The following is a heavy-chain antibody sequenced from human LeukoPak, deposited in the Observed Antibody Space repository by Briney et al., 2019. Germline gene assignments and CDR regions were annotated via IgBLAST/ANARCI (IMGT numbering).Heavy chain of an antibody. Sequence: GGSLRLSCAASGFTFSSYGMHWVRQAPGKGLEWVAVISYDGSNKYYADSVKGRFTISRDNSKSTLYLQMNSLRAEDTAVYYCAKDISFVDTAMVKTYYYYGMDVWGQGTTVTVSS. CDR1: GFTFSSYG. V-gene: IGHV3-30*18. CDR2: ISYDGSNK. D-gene: IGHD5-18*01. J-gene: IGHJ6*02. CDR3: AKDISFVDTAMVKTYYYYGMDV.